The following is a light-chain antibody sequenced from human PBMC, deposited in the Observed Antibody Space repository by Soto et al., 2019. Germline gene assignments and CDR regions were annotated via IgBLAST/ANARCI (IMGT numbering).Light chain of an antibody. J-gene: IGKJ3*01. CDR1: QSVTK. Sequence: EIVLTQSPGTLSLSPGDRATLFCRASQSVTKLAWYQQKPGQAPRLLIHGASTRATGIPDRFSGSGSGTDFTLTISRLEPEDFGVFYCQQYGGSPLFTFGPGTTVEI. V-gene: IGKV3-20*01. CDR3: QQYGGSPLFT. CDR2: GAS.